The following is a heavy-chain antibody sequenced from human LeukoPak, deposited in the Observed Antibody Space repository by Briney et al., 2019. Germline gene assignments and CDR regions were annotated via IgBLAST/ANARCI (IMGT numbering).Heavy chain of an antibody. J-gene: IGHJ4*02. CDR3: ARVMDYYDGTGYLPPAAADY. V-gene: IGHV4-34*01. D-gene: IGHD3-22*01. Sequence: PSETLSLTCAVYGGSFSGYYWSWIRQPPGKGLEWMGSIDHSGSIYYNPSLKSRVTISVDTSKNQFSLKVSSVTAADTAVYYCARVMDYYDGTGYLPPAAADYWGQGTLVTVSS. CDR2: IDHSGSI. CDR1: GGSFSGYY.